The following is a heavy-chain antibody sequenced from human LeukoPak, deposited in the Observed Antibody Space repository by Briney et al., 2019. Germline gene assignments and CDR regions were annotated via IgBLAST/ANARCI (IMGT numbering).Heavy chain of an antibody. CDR3: ARVGCSSTSCYHWFDP. CDR1: RYTFTGYY. V-gene: IGHV1-2*02. J-gene: IGHJ5*02. D-gene: IGHD2-2*01. Sequence: ASVKVSCKASRYTFTGYYMHWVRQAPGQGLEWMGWINPNSGGTNYAQKFQGRVTMTRDTSISTAYMELSRLRSDDTAVYYCARVGCSSTSCYHWFDPWGQGTLVTVSS. CDR2: INPNSGGT.